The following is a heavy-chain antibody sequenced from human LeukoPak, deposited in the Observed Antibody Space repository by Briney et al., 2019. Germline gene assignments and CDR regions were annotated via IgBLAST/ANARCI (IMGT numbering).Heavy chain of an antibody. V-gene: IGHV3-23*01. CDR2: ISGSGGST. Sequence: GSLRLSCAASGFTFSSYAMSWVRQAPGKGLEWVSTISGSGGSTYYADSVKGRFTISRDNSKNTLYLQMNSLRAEDTAVYYYAKVLLWEQQLGGIDYWGQGTLVTVSS. CDR3: AKVLLWEQQLGGIDY. CDR1: GFTFSSYA. J-gene: IGHJ4*02. D-gene: IGHD6-13*01.